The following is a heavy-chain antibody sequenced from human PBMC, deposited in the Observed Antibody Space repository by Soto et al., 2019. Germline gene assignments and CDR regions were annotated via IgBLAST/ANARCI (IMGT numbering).Heavy chain of an antibody. CDR1: GGSVSSGSYY. Sequence: PSETLSLTCTVSGGSVSSGSYYWSWIRQPPGKGLEWIGYIYYSGSTNYNPSLKSRVTISVDTSKNQFSLKLSSVTAADTAVYNCAREEVGDYGDYYYYGMDVWGQGTTVTVSS. CDR2: IYYSGST. J-gene: IGHJ6*02. D-gene: IGHD4-17*01. CDR3: AREEVGDYGDYYYYGMDV. V-gene: IGHV4-61*01.